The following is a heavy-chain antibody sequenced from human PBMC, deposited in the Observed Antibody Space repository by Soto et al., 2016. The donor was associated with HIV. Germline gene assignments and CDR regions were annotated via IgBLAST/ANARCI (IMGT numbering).Heavy chain of an antibody. CDR1: GGTFSSYA. J-gene: IGHJ6*02. Sequence: QVQLVQSGAEVKKPGSSVKVSCKASGGTFSSYAISWVRQAPGQGLEWLGWIGAYDGEPNYEQRLQGRVTMTTDRSTRTAYMELRNLRSDDTAIYYCAREDGYGGYARMDVWGQGTTVTV. CDR2: IGAYDGEP. V-gene: IGHV1-18*01. CDR3: AREDGYGGYARMDV. D-gene: IGHD5-12*01.